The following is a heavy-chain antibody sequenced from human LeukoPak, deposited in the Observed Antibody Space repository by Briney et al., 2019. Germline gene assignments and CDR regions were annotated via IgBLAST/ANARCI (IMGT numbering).Heavy chain of an antibody. CDR1: GGSSSGYY. Sequence: ETLSLTCAVYGGSSSGYYWSWIRQPPGKGLEWVSAISGHGGSIYYADSVKGRFTISRDNSKNTLYLQMNSLRAEDTAVYYCARDRQGWGGAIFDYWGQGTLVTVSS. CDR3: ARDRQGWGGAIFDY. J-gene: IGHJ4*02. CDR2: ISGHGGSI. V-gene: IGHV3-23*01. D-gene: IGHD3-16*01.